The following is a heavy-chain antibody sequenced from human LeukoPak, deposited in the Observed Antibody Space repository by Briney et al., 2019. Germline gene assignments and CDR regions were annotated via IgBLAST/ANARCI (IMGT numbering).Heavy chain of an antibody. V-gene: IGHV3-53*04. CDR1: GFTVSSNY. Sequence: GGSLRLSCAASGFTVSSNYMSWVRQAPGKGLEWVSVIYSGGSTNYADSVKGRFTISRHNSKNTLYLQMNSLRAEDTAVYYCARARHWVVRGVIEVYFDYWGQGTLVTVSS. D-gene: IGHD3-10*01. J-gene: IGHJ4*02. CDR3: ARARHWVVRGVIEVYFDY. CDR2: IYSGGST.